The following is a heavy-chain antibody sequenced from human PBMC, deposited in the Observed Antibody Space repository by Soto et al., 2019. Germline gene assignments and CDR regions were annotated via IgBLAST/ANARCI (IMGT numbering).Heavy chain of an antibody. J-gene: IGHJ4*02. CDR1: GFTFSSYW. CDR3: AREMGAPPARGFDY. V-gene: IGHV3-74*01. CDR2: INSDGSST. D-gene: IGHD2-8*01. Sequence: LRLSCAASGFTFSSYWMHWVRQAPGKGLVWVSRINSDGSSTSYADSVKGRFTISRDNAKNTLYLQMNSLRAEDTAVYYCAREMGAPPARGFDYWGQGALVTVSS.